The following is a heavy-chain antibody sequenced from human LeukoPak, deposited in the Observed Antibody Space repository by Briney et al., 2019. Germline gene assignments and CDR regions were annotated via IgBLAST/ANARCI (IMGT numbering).Heavy chain of an antibody. D-gene: IGHD3-10*01. J-gene: IGHJ4*02. CDR1: GGSISGSYW. Sequence: SGTLSLTCGVSGGSISGSYWWSWVRQPPGKGLEWIGSIYYSGSTYYNPSLKSRLTVSVDTSKNQFSLKLSSVTAADTAVYYCARMRSKSLGDYWGQGTLVTVSS. CDR2: IYYSGST. V-gene: IGHV4-4*02. CDR3: ARMRSKSLGDY.